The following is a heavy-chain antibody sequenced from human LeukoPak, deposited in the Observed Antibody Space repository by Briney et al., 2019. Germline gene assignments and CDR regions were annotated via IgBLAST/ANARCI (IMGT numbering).Heavy chain of an antibody. CDR2: ISYDGSNK. V-gene: IGHV3-30*04. CDR3: ARDYGDDESRFDP. Sequence: GGSLRLSCAASGFTFSSYPMHWVRQAPGKGLEWVAVISYDGSNKYYADSVKGRFTISRDNSKNTLYLQMNSLRADDTAVCTRARDYGDDESRFDPWGQGTLVTVSS. D-gene: IGHD4/OR15-4a*01. CDR1: GFTFSSYP. J-gene: IGHJ5*02.